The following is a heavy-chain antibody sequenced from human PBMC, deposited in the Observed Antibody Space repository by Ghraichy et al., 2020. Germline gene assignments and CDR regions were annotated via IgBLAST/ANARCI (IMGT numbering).Heavy chain of an antibody. CDR2: IKEDGSEK. J-gene: IGHJ4*02. CDR1: GFTFSRYL. CDR3: TRAGRPADY. D-gene: IGHD6-25*01. V-gene: IGHV3-7*01. Sequence: ESLNISCAASGFTFSRYLMSWVCQVPGKGLEGVAIIKEDGSEKYYVDSVKGRFARSRDNPKYSLFLEMNSLRAEDTAIYYCTRAGRPADYWGQGTLVTVSS.